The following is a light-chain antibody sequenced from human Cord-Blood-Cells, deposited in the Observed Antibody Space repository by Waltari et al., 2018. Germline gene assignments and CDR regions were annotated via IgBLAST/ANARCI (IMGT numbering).Light chain of an antibody. CDR2: GAS. CDR1: QSVSSN. J-gene: IGKJ3*01. CDR3: QPYNNWPLT. V-gene: IGKV3-15*01. Sequence: EIVMTQSPATLSVSPGERATLSCRASQSVSSNLAWYQQKPGQAPRLLIYGASTRATGIPARFSGSGSGTEDTLTISNLQSEDFAVYDCQPYNNWPLTFGPGTKVDIK.